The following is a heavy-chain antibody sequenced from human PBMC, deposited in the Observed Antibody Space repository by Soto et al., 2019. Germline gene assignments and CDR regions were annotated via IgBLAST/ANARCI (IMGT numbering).Heavy chain of an antibody. D-gene: IGHD2-15*01. CDR2: ISYDGGNK. Sequence: QVQLVESGGGVVQPGRSLRLSCAASGFTFSSYGMHWVRQAPGKGLEWVAVISYDGGNKYYADSVKGRFTISRDNSKNTLYLQMNSLRAKDTAVYYCAKDIGYCSGGSCLPDAFDIWGQGTMVTVSS. V-gene: IGHV3-30*18. J-gene: IGHJ3*02. CDR1: GFTFSSYG. CDR3: AKDIGYCSGGSCLPDAFDI.